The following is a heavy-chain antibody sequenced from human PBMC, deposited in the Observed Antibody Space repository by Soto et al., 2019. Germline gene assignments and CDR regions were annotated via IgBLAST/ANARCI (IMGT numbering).Heavy chain of an antibody. Sequence: GGSLRLSCVGTGLNFDDFAMHWVRQAPGKGLEWVSGITWNSRVLAYADSVKGRFTISRDNARNSLYLQMDSLRDEDTALYYSATGRYDFWSPYYFDSWGQGNLVTVSS. J-gene: IGHJ4*02. V-gene: IGHV3-9*01. CDR2: ITWNSRVL. CDR3: ATGRYDFWSPYYFDS. CDR1: GLNFDDFA. D-gene: IGHD3-3*01.